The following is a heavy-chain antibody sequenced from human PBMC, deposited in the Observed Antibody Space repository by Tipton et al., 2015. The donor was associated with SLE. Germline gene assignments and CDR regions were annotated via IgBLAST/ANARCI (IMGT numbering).Heavy chain of an antibody. Sequence: LRLSCTISGDSISSDRYYWSWIRQPAGKGLEWIGHIYTSGSTNYNPSLKTRVTISVDMSKNQFSLELSSVTAADTAVYYCAAEYYSSSWIHPIDFWGQGTLVTVSS. J-gene: IGHJ4*02. CDR1: GDSISSDRYY. CDR2: IYTSGST. CDR3: AAEYYSSSWIHPIDF. V-gene: IGHV4-61*09. D-gene: IGHD5-18*01.